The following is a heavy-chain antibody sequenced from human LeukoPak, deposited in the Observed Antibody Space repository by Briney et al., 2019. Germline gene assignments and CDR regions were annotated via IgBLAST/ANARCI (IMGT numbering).Heavy chain of an antibody. CDR2: INHSGST. J-gene: IGHJ4*02. CDR1: GGSFSGYY. V-gene: IGHV4-34*01. Sequence: SETLSLTCAVYGGSFSGYYWSWVRQPPGKGGGWIGEINHSGSTNYNPSLKSRVTISVDTSKNQFSLKLSSVTAADTAVYYCARGGARAGYFDYWGQGTLVTVSS. CDR3: ARGGARAGYFDY.